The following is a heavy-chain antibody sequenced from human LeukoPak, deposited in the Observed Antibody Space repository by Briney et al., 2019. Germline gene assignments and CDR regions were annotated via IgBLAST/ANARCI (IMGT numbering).Heavy chain of an antibody. D-gene: IGHD2-2*01. CDR2: INPSGGST. CDR3: ARDRSIGDIVVVPAAIDYYYGMDV. V-gene: IGHV1-46*01. CDR1: GYTFTSYY. Sequence: RASVKVSCKASGYTFTSYYMHWVRQAPGQGLEWMGIINPSGGSTSYAQKFQGRVTMTRDTSTSTVYMELSSLRSEDTAVYYCARDRSIGDIVVVPAAIDYYYGMDVWGQGTTVTVSS. J-gene: IGHJ6*02.